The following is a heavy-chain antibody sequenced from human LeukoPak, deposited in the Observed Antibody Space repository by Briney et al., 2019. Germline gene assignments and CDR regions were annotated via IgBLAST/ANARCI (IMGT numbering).Heavy chain of an antibody. CDR1: GFTFDDYA. CDR2: ISWNGGSI. V-gene: IGHV3-9*01. Sequence: PGGSLRLSCAASGFTFDDYAMHWVRLAPGKGLEWVSGISWNGGSIGYADSVKGRFTISRDHAKNSLYLQMSSLRPEDTALYYCARDLSTVTTLSYFDYWGQGTLVTVSS. D-gene: IGHD4-17*01. J-gene: IGHJ4*02. CDR3: ARDLSTVTTLSYFDY.